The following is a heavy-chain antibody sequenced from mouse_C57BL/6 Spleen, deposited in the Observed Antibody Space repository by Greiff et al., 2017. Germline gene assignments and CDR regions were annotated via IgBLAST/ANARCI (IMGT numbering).Heavy chain of an antibody. CDR2: LNPSNGGT. Sequence: QVQLKQSGTELVKPGASVKLSCKASGYTFTSYWMHWVKQRPGQGLEWIGNLNPSNGGTNYNEKFKSKATLTVDKSSSTAYMQLSSLTSEDSAVYYCARKGGSSYLAWFAYWGQGTLVTVSA. CDR3: ARKGGSSYLAWFAY. J-gene: IGHJ3*01. D-gene: IGHD1-1*01. CDR1: GYTFTSYW. V-gene: IGHV1-53*01.